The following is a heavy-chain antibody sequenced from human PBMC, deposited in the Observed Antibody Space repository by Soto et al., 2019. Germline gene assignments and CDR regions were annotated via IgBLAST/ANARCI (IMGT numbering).Heavy chain of an antibody. CDR1: GASIDSYY. D-gene: IGHD3-22*01. Sequence: SETLSLTCTVSGASIDSYYWNWIRKPPGKGPEWIGYIYYSGSTTYNPSLKTRVTISVDRSKNQFSLKLTSVTAADTAVYYCARDRTHFDSSAYYSGLDVWGQGTTVTVSS. J-gene: IGHJ6*02. V-gene: IGHV4-59*13. CDR2: IYYSGST. CDR3: ARDRTHFDSSAYYSGLDV.